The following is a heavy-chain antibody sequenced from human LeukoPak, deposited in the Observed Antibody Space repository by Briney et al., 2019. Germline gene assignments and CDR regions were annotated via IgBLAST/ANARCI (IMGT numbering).Heavy chain of an antibody. Sequence: TSETLSLTCTVSGGSISSGSYYWSWIRQPAGEGLEWIGRIYISGSTNYNPSLKSRVSMSVDTSKNQFSLNLSSVTAADTALYYCARVGQAGSGTYYNRGTSRYYYMDVWGKGTTVTISS. CDR1: GGSISSGSYY. V-gene: IGHV4-61*02. CDR3: ARVGQAGSGTYYNRGTSRYYYMDV. D-gene: IGHD3-10*01. J-gene: IGHJ6*03. CDR2: IYISGST.